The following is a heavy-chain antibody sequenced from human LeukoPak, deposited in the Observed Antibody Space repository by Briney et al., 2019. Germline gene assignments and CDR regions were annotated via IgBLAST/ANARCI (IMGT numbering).Heavy chain of an antibody. CDR3: ARAGFRIHPFY. D-gene: IGHD3-10*01. CDR1: GYTFSNYD. J-gene: IGHJ4*02. Sequence: ASVKVSCKAPGYTFSNYDINWVRQATGQGLGWMGWMNPNSGNTGYAQKFQGRVTMTRNTSISSAYMELSSLRSEDTAVYYCARAGFRIHPFYWGQGTLVTVSS. V-gene: IGHV1-8*01. CDR2: MNPNSGNT.